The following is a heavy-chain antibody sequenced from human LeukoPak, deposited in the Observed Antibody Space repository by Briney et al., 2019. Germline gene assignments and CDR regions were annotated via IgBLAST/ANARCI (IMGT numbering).Heavy chain of an antibody. CDR3: ARDSDTAMVPLYYFDY. V-gene: IGHV1-46*01. CDR1: GYTFTSYY. D-gene: IGHD5-18*01. Sequence: GASVKVSCKASGYTFTSYYMHWVRQAPGQGLEWMGIINPSGGSTSYAQKFQGRVTMTRDTSTSTVYMELSSLRSEDTAVYYCARDSDTAMVPLYYFDYWGQGTLVTVSS. CDR2: INPSGGST. J-gene: IGHJ4*02.